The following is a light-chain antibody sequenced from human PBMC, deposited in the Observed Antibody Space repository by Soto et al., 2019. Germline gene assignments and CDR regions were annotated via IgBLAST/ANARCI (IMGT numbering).Light chain of an antibody. CDR3: QQLHSYPLT. CDR1: QDIRNY. Sequence: DIQLTQSPSVLSTSVGDRVTLTCRASQDIRNYLAWYQQKPGKAPNLLIYGASTLQSGVPSRFSGSGSGAEFPLTISSLRPEDFATYYCQQLHSYPLTFGGGTKVEIK. V-gene: IGKV1-9*01. CDR2: GAS. J-gene: IGKJ4*01.